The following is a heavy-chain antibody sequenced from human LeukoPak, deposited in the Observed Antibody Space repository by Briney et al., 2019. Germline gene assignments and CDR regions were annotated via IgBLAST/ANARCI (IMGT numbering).Heavy chain of an antibody. D-gene: IGHD3-10*01. V-gene: IGHV3-23*01. CDR3: ASQSGSRRNDY. CDR2: ISGTGSGT. CDR1: GFTFSNYA. Sequence: GGSLRLSCAASGFTFSNYAMSWVRQAPGKGLEWVSAISGTGSGTYYADSVKGRFTVSRDNSKNTLYLQMNSLRAEDTAVYYCASQSGSRRNDYWGQGTLVTVSP. J-gene: IGHJ4*02.